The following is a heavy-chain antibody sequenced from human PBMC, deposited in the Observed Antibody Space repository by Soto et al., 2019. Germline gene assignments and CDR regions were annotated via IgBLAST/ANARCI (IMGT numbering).Heavy chain of an antibody. CDR1: GGSISSGDYY. CDR3: ARGNYDILTGYAGYFDY. V-gene: IGHV4-30-4*01. D-gene: IGHD3-9*01. Sequence: SETLSLTCTVSGGSISSGDYYWSWIRQPPGKGLEWIGYIYYSGSTYYNPSLKSRVTISVDTSKNQFSLKLSSVTAADTAVYYCARGNYDILTGYAGYFDYWGQGTLGTVSS. CDR2: IYYSGST. J-gene: IGHJ4*02.